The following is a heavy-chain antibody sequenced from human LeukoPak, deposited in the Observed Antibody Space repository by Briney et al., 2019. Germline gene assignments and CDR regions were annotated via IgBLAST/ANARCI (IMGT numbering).Heavy chain of an antibody. J-gene: IGHJ4*02. CDR2: IYHSGST. V-gene: IGHV4-4*02. CDR1: GGSISSSNW. D-gene: IGHD3-3*01. Sequence: SGTLSLTCAVSGGSISSSNWWSWVRQPPGKGLEWIGEIYHSGSTNYNPSLKSRVTISVDKSKNQFSLKLSSATAADTAVYYCARDGSYDFWSGYYTPRPVYFDYWGQGTLVTVSS. CDR3: ARDGSYDFWSGYYTPRPVYFDY.